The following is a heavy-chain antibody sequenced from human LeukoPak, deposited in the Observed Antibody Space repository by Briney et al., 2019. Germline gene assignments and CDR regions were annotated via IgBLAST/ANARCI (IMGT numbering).Heavy chain of an antibody. J-gene: IGHJ5*02. D-gene: IGHD6-19*01. Sequence: PGGSLRLSCAASGFTFSSYWMHWVRQAPGKGLVWVSHINSDGSRTSYADSVKGRFTISRGNAKNSLYLQMNSLRAEDTALYYCAKDGPAVAGTGGWFDPWGQGTLVTVSS. CDR2: INSDGSRT. V-gene: IGHV3-74*01. CDR3: AKDGPAVAGTGGWFDP. CDR1: GFTFSSYW.